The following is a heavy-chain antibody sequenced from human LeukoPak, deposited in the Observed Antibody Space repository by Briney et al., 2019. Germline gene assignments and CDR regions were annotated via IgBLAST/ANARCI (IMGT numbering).Heavy chain of an antibody. CDR2: IRGSGGGT. V-gene: IGHV3-23*01. Sequence: GGSLRLSCEASGFTFSRYGMSWVRQAPGKGLELVSAIRGSGGGTYYADSVKGRFTISRDNSKNILYLQMNSLRTEDSAVYFCAKDFRVGARSFDYWGQGTLVTVSS. J-gene: IGHJ4*02. D-gene: IGHD1-26*01. CDR1: GFTFSRYG. CDR3: AKDFRVGARSFDY.